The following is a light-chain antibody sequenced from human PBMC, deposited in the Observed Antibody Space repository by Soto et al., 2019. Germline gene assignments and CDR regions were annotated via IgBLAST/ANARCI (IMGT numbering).Light chain of an antibody. CDR3: QQSYGTPRT. Sequence: DIQMTQSPSSLSASVGDRVTITCRASQSISFYLNWYQQKPGKAPKLLIYAASSLQSGVPSRFSGSASGTDFTLTISSLQPEDFATYYCQQSYGTPRTFGQGTKVDIK. V-gene: IGKV1-39*01. CDR2: AAS. CDR1: QSISFY. J-gene: IGKJ1*01.